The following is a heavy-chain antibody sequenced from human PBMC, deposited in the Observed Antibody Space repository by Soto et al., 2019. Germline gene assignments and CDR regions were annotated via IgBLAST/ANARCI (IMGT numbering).Heavy chain of an antibody. CDR2: IDPSDSYT. J-gene: IGHJ6*02. D-gene: IGHD1-20*01. CDR3: ARHGITGYYYYGMDV. V-gene: IGHV5-10-1*01. Sequence: PGESLKISCKGSGYSFTIYWSSWVRQMPGKGLEWMGRIDPSDSYTNYSPSFQGHVTISADKSISTAYLQWGSLKASDTAMYYCARHGITGYYYYGMDVWGQGTTVTVSS. CDR1: GYSFTIYW.